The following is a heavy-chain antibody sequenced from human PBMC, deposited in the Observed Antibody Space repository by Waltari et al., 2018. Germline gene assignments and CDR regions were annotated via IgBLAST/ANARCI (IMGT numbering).Heavy chain of an antibody. D-gene: IGHD3-22*01. J-gene: IGHJ4*02. CDR3: ARHDTMMYLGY. CDR1: GYSFTSYW. Sequence: EVQLVQSVAEVKKPVESLKISCKGSGYSFTSYWIGCVRQMPGKGLEWRGSSYLGDTETRYRPYFQGQVTSSADKSIRTAYLQWSSLKASDTAMYYCARHDTMMYLGYWGQGTLVTVSS. V-gene: IGHV5-51*01. CDR2: SYLGDTET.